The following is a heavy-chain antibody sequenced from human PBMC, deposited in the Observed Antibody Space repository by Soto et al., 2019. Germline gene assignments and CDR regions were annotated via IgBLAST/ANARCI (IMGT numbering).Heavy chain of an antibody. J-gene: IGHJ4*02. CDR3: AREVQVHSPAFVY. V-gene: IGHV1-69*19. Sequence: QVQLVQSGAEMQKPGSSVKVSCQSSGGTFNTYAMNWVRQAPGQGPEWMGDISPMFGAANYAPKFQGRVTITADESTGTSYMQLSSLPSEDPALYFCAREVQVHSPAFVYWGQGTLVTVSS. D-gene: IGHD2-15*01. CDR2: ISPMFGAA. CDR1: GGTFNTYA.